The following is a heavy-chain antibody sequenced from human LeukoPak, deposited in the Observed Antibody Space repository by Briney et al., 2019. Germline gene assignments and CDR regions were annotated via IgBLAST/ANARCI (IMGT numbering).Heavy chain of an antibody. CDR1: GGSISSYY. CDR3: ARLQYQLLLESDP. CDR2: IYTSGST. Sequence: PSETLSLTCTVSGGSISSYYWSWIRQPPGKGLEWIGYIYTSGSTNYNPSLKSRVTISVDTSKNQFSLKLSSVTAADTAVYYCARLQYQLLLESDPWGQGTLVTVSS. D-gene: IGHD2-2*01. V-gene: IGHV4-4*09. J-gene: IGHJ5*02.